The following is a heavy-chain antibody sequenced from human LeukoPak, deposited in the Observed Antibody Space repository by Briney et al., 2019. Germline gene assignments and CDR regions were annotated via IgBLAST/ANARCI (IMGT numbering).Heavy chain of an antibody. V-gene: IGHV4-59*01. CDR2: IYYSGST. Sequence: SETLSLTCTVSGGSISSYYWSWIRQPPGKGLEWIGYIYYSGSTNYNPSLKSRVTISVDTSKNQFSLKLSSVTAADTAVYYCARSVRDYGGNSGCFDPWAREPWSPSPQ. J-gene: IGHJ5*02. CDR1: GGSISSYY. D-gene: IGHD4-23*01. CDR3: ARSVRDYGGNSGCFDP.